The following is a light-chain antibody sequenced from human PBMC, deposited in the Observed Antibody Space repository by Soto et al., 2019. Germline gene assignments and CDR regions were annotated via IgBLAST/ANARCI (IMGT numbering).Light chain of an antibody. J-gene: IGKJ3*01. Sequence: EIVLTQSPATLSLSPGERATLSCRASQSVSSYLAWYQQNTGQAPRLLIYDASNRATGIPARFSGSGSGTDFTLTISSLEPEDFAVYYCQQRSNWPGTFGPGTKVDIK. V-gene: IGKV3-11*01. CDR1: QSVSSY. CDR3: QQRSNWPGT. CDR2: DAS.